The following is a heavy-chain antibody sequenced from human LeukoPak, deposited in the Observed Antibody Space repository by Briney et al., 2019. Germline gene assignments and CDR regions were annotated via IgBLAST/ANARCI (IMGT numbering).Heavy chain of an antibody. V-gene: IGHV3-64*01. Sequence: GGSLRLSCAASGFPFSNYAMHWVRQAPGKGLESVSGISNNGGSTYYASSVNGRFTISRDNSKNTLYLQMGSLRPEDMAVYYCARGGSTQIVATSNWFDPWGQGTLVTVSS. CDR2: ISNNGGST. CDR3: ARGGSTQIVATSNWFDP. CDR1: GFPFSNYA. J-gene: IGHJ5*02. D-gene: IGHD5-12*01.